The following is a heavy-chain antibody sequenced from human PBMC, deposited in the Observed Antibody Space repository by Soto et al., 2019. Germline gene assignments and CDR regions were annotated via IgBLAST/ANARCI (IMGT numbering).Heavy chain of an antibody. CDR3: AREREPAAWLYYYYGMDV. CDR1: GFTFSSYA. Sequence: GGSLRLSCAASGFTFSSYAMHWVRQAPGKGLEWVAVISYDGSNKYYADSVKGRFTISRDNSKNTLYLQMNSLRAEDTAVYYCAREREPAAWLYYYYGMDVWGQGTTVTVSS. CDR2: ISYDGSNK. D-gene: IGHD2-2*01. J-gene: IGHJ6*02. V-gene: IGHV3-30-3*01.